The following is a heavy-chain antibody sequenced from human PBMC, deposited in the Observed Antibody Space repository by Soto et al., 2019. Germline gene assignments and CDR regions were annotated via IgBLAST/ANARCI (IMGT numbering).Heavy chain of an antibody. Sequence: EVQLVQSGAEVKKPGESLKISCKGSGYSFTSYWIGWVRQMPGKGLEWMGIIYPGDSDTRYSPSFQGQVTISADKSISTACLQWSSLKASDTAMSYCARAYYYDSSGYYYVYWGQGTLVTVSS. CDR2: IYPGDSDT. V-gene: IGHV5-51*01. J-gene: IGHJ4*02. CDR1: GYSFTSYW. D-gene: IGHD3-22*01. CDR3: ARAYYYDSSGYYYVY.